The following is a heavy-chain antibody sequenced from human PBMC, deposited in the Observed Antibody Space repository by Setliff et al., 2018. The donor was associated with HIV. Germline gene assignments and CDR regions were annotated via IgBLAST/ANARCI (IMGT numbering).Heavy chain of an antibody. Sequence: SETLSLTCTVSGGSISSGDCFLSWIRQAPGKGLEWIGCIYYSGSAYYNPSLQRRVTISVDTSKNQFSLNLNSVTAADTAVYYCARLGAEDFSDYDWVDYWGQGTLVTVSS. CDR1: GGSISSGDCF. CDR2: IYYSGSA. V-gene: IGHV4-30-4*08. J-gene: IGHJ4*02. D-gene: IGHD5-12*01. CDR3: ARLGAEDFSDYDWVDY.